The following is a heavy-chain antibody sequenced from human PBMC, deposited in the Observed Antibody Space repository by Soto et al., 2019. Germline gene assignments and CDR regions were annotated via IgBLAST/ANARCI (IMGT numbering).Heavy chain of an antibody. J-gene: IGHJ4*02. Sequence: SETLSLTCTVSGGSISSSSYYWGWIRQPPGKGLEWIGSIYYSGSTYYNPSLKSRVTISVDTSKNQFSLKLSSVTAADTAVYYCARRLKTYYDFWSGYTARTDYWGQGTLVTVSS. D-gene: IGHD3-3*01. V-gene: IGHV4-39*01. CDR3: ARRLKTYYDFWSGYTARTDY. CDR1: GGSISSSSYY. CDR2: IYYSGST.